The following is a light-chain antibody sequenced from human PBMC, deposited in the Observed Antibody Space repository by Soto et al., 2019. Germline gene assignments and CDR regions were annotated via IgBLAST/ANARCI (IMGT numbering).Light chain of an antibody. CDR3: LQGTYWHWT. Sequence: DVVMTQSPLSLPVTLGQPASISCRSSQGLVNEDGNTYMNWVQQRPGQSPRRLIYWVPNREAGVPDRFSGSGSGDYFTLKISRVEAEDGGRYYRLQGTYWHWTFGQGTKVEIK. CDR2: WVP. V-gene: IGKV2-30*01. CDR1: QGLVNEDGNTY. J-gene: IGKJ1*01.